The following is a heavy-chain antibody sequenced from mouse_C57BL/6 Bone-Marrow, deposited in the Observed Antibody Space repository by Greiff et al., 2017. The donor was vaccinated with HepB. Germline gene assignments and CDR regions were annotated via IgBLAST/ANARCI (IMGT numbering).Heavy chain of an antibody. D-gene: IGHD1-1*01. CDR1: GFNIKDDY. CDR2: IDPENGDT. V-gene: IGHV14-4*01. Sequence: EVQLQQSGAELVRPGASVKLSCTASGFNIKDDYMHWVKQRPEQGLEWIGWIDPENGDTEYASKFQGKATITADTSSNTAYLQLSSLTSEDTAVYYCTTGTVVATGTYYFDYWGQGTTLTVSS. J-gene: IGHJ2*01. CDR3: TTGTVVATGTYYFDY.